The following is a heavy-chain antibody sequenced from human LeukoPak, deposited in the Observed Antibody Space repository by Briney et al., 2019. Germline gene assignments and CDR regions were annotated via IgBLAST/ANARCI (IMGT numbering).Heavy chain of an antibody. CDR3: ATTVTTQSTSRRDWYFDL. V-gene: IGHV3-9*01. Sequence: PGRSLRLSCAASGFTFDDYAMHWVRQAPGKGLEWVSGISWNSGSIGYADSVKGRFTISRDNAKNSLYLQMNSLRAEDTALYYCATTVTTQSTSRRDWYFDLWGRGTLVTVSS. CDR2: ISWNSGSI. D-gene: IGHD4-17*01. J-gene: IGHJ2*01. CDR1: GFTFDDYA.